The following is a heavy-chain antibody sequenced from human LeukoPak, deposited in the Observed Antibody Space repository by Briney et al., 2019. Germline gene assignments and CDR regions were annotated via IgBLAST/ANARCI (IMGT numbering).Heavy chain of an antibody. Sequence: PSGTLSLTCAVSGGSISSSYWWSWIRQPPGKGLEWIGEIYHSGSTYYNPSLKSRVAISVDTSKNQFSLKLSSVTAADTAVYYCARHGSGWNYWGQGTLVTVSS. CDR1: GGSISSSYW. J-gene: IGHJ4*02. V-gene: IGHV4-4*02. D-gene: IGHD6-19*01. CDR3: ARHGSGWNY. CDR2: IYHSGST.